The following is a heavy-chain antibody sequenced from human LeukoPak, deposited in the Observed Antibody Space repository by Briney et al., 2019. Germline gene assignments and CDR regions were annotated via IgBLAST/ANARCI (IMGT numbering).Heavy chain of an antibody. CDR2: ISGSSVST. D-gene: IGHD2-21*02. V-gene: IGHV3-23*01. CDR3: AKSTATFDY. CDR1: GFPFSNYY. J-gene: IGHJ4*02. Sequence: GGSLRLSCAVSGFPFSNYYMSWVRQAPGKGLEWVSAISGSSVSTYYADSVKGRFTISRDNSKNTLYLQMNSLRDEDTAVYYCAKSTATFDYWGQGTLVTVSS.